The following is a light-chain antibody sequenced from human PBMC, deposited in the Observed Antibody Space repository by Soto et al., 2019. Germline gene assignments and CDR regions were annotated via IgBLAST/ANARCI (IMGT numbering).Light chain of an antibody. Sequence: QSALTQPASVSGSPGQSITISCTGTSSDIGGYNYVSWYQRHPGKAPKLIIYDVSSRPSGVSNRFSGSKSGNTASLTISGLQAEDEADYYCSSYTSSSAFYVFATGTKLTVL. CDR3: SSYTSSSAFYV. CDR1: SSDIGGYNY. V-gene: IGLV2-14*01. J-gene: IGLJ1*01. CDR2: DVS.